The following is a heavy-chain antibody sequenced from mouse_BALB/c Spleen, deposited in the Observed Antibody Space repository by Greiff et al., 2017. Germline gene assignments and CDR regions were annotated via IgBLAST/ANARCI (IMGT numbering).Heavy chain of an antibody. CDR2: INPDSSTI. CDR1: GFDFSRYW. CDR3: ARRIYYYGSRYFDV. V-gene: IGHV4-1*02. D-gene: IGHD1-1*01. J-gene: IGHJ1*01. Sequence: VQLKESGGGLVQPGGSLKLSCAASGFDFSRYWMSWVRQAPGKGLEWIGEINPDSSTINYTPSLKDKFIISRDNAKNTLYLQMSKVRSEDTALYYCARRIYYYGSRYFDVWGAGTTVTVSS.